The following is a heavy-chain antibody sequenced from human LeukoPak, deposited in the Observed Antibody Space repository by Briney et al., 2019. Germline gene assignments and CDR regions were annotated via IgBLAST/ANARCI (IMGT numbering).Heavy chain of an antibody. V-gene: IGHV3-74*01. Sequence: AGSLTLSCAASGFTFSSYWMNWVRQAPGKGLVWVPSINADGSSTNYADSVKGRFTISRDNAKNTLYLQLNSLRAEDKAIYYCARSQGPYDYWGQGTLVTVSS. J-gene: IGHJ4*02. CDR1: GFTFSSYW. CDR2: INADGSST. CDR3: ARSQGPYDY.